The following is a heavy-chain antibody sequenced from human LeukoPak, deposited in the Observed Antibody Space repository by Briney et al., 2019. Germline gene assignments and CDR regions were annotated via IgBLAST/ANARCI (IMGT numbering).Heavy chain of an antibody. CDR2: ISGSGATT. Sequence: GGSLRLSCAASGFTFSSNLMGWVRQAPGKGLEWVSGISGSGATTYYAESVKGRFTISRDNSKNTLYLQMNSLRAEDTAVYYCAKVRGPWGQGTLVTVSS. CDR1: GFTFSSNL. J-gene: IGHJ5*02. V-gene: IGHV3-23*01. D-gene: IGHD3-10*01. CDR3: AKVRGP.